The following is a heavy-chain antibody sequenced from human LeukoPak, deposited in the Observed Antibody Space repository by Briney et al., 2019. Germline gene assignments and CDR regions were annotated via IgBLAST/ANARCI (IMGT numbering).Heavy chain of an antibody. Sequence: SETLSLTCAVSGYSISSGYYWGWIRQPPGKGLEWIGSIYHSGSTYYNPSLKSRVTLSVDTSKNQFSLKLSSVTAADTAVYYCARQDDSSGYSYWGQGTLVTVSS. CDR3: ARQDDSSGYSY. J-gene: IGHJ4*02. CDR2: IYHSGST. CDR1: GYSISSGYY. V-gene: IGHV4-38-2*01. D-gene: IGHD3-22*01.